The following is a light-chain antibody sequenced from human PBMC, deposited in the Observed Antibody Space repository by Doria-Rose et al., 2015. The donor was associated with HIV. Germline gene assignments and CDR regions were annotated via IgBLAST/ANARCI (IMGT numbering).Light chain of an antibody. CDR1: QSFSSTY. CDR3: HQYGTSWT. V-gene: IGKV3-20*01. J-gene: IGKJ1*01. Sequence: TQSPGTLSLSPGERATLSCRASQSFSSTYLAWYQQKPGQAPSLLIYDGSTRATGIPDRFSVGGSMTDFTLTINRLEHEDSALYYCHQYGTSWTFGQGTKVEIK. CDR2: DGS.